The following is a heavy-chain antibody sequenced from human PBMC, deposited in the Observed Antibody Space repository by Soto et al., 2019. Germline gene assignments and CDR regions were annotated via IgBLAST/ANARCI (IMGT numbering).Heavy chain of an antibody. J-gene: IGHJ2*01. V-gene: IGHV2-5*02. CDR1: GFSLTVSGVG. Sequence: QITLKESGPTLVKSTQTLTLTCTFSGFSLTVSGVGVGWIRQPPGKALEWLALIYWDDGKRYSPSLRSRLTITKDTSKNQVVLTMANMDPVDTATYYCARRPLNAHYYDSSGYPSNWYFDLWGRGTPVTVSS. D-gene: IGHD3-22*01. CDR3: ARRPLNAHYYDSSGYPSNWYFDL. CDR2: IYWDDGK.